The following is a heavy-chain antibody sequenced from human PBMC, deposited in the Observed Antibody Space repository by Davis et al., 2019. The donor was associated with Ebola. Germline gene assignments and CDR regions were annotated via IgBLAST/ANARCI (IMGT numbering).Heavy chain of an antibody. CDR1: VITFSSYA. Sequence: PGGSLRLSCTDSVITFSSYAMTWVRQAPGKGLEWLSYISSSSLTTYSADSVKGRFTVSRDNAKNSLYLQMNSLRAEDTAVYYCARDSYENDILTGPFDYWGQGTLVTVSS. J-gene: IGHJ4*02. CDR3: ARDSYENDILTGPFDY. D-gene: IGHD3-9*01. CDR2: ISSSSLTT. V-gene: IGHV3-48*01.